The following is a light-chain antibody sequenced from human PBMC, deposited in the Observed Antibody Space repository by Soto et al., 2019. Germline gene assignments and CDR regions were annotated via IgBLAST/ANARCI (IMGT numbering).Light chain of an antibody. CDR1: QGISNY. CDR3: QKYDRAPFT. J-gene: IGKJ3*01. Sequence: DIQMTQSPSSLSAYLGDRVTITCRASQGISNYLAWYQQKPGRLPKLLLFVASTLQSGVPARFSGSGSGTLFTLTINGLLPEDVATYYCQKYDRAPFTFGPGTKVDF. V-gene: IGKV1-27*01. CDR2: VAS.